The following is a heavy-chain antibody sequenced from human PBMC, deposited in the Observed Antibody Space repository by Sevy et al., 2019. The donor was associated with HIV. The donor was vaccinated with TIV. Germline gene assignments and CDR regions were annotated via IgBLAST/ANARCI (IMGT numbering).Heavy chain of an antibody. CDR1: GGTFSSYA. V-gene: IGHV1-69*13. CDR2: IIPIFGTA. Sequence: ASVKVSCKASGGTFSSYAISWVRQAPGQGLEWMGGIIPIFGTANYAQKFQGRVTITADESTSTVYMELSSLRSEDTAVYCCARDSSGCYRLYYYYYYGMDFWGQGTTVTVSS. J-gene: IGHJ6*02. D-gene: IGHD6-19*01. CDR3: ARDSSGCYRLYYYYYYGMDF.